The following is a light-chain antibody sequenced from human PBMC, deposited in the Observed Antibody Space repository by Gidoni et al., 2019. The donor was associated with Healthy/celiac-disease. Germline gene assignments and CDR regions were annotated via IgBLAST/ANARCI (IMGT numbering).Light chain of an antibody. Sequence: QSVLTQPPSASGDPAPRAPSPCPGSSPNIGAGYDVHLYQQLPGTAPKLLIYGKSTRPPGVPDRFSGSKSGTAASLAITGLQAEDADDYYCQAYDSSMSGSGVFGGGTKLTVL. CDR2: GKS. CDR1: SPNIGAGYD. J-gene: IGLJ2*01. CDR3: QAYDSSMSGSGV. V-gene: IGLV1-40*01.